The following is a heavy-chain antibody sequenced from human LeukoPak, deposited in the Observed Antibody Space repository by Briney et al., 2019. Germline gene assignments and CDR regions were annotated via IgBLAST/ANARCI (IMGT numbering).Heavy chain of an antibody. CDR2: LHHSGST. J-gene: IGHJ4*02. CDR1: GGAINSGGYY. Sequence: SQTLSLTCTVSGGAINSGGYYWSWIRQPPGKGLEWIGYLHHSGSTYFNPSLKSRVTVSVDKSKNQFSLRLSSVTAADTAVYYCARGGSGGKVDLDYWGQGTLVTVSS. V-gene: IGHV4-30-2*01. D-gene: IGHD2-15*01. CDR3: ARGGSGGKVDLDY.